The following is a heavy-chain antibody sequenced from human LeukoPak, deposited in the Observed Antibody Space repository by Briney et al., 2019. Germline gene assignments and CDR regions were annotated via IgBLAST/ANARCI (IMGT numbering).Heavy chain of an antibody. J-gene: IGHJ3*02. V-gene: IGHV4-31*03. CDR3: ARGIEYYYDSSTPDAFDI. D-gene: IGHD3-22*01. CDR2: IYYSGST. CDR1: GGSISSGGYY. Sequence: PSQTLSLTCTVSGGSISSGGYYWSWIRQHPGKGLEWIGYIYYSGSTYYNPSPKSRVTISVDTSKNQFSLKLSSVTAADTAVYYCARGIEYYYDSSTPDAFDIWGQGTMVTVSS.